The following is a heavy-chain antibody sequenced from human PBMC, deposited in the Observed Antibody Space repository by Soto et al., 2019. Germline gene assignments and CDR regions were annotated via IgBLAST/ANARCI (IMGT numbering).Heavy chain of an antibody. CDR2: IFSNDEK. V-gene: IGHV2-26*01. Sequence: SGPTLVNPTETLTLTCTVSGFSLSNARMGVSWIRQPPGKALEWLAHIFSNDEKSYSTSLKSRLTISKDTSKSQVVLTMTNMDTVDTATYYCARTFTIFGVVTVNWFDPWGQGTLVTVSS. D-gene: IGHD3-3*01. J-gene: IGHJ5*02. CDR1: GFSLSNARMG. CDR3: ARTFTIFGVVTVNWFDP.